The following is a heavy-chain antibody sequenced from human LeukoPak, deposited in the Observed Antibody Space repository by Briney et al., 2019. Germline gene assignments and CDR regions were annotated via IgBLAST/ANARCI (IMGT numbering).Heavy chain of an antibody. J-gene: IGHJ6*02. V-gene: IGHV3-21*01. CDR3: ARDGPHYDFWSGYVGGSYYYYYYGMDV. CDR2: ISSSSSYI. D-gene: IGHD3-3*01. CDR1: GFTFSSYS. Sequence: GGSLRLSCAASGFTFSSYSMNWVRQAPGKGLEWVSSISSSSSYIYYADSVKGRFTISRDNAKNPLYLQMNSLRAEDTAVYYCARDGPHYDFWSGYVGGSYYYYYYGMDVWGQGTTVTVSS.